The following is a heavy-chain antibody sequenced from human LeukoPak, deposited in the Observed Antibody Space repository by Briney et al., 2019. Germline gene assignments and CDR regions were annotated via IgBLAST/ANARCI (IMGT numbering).Heavy chain of an antibody. D-gene: IGHD6-25*01. J-gene: IGHJ4*02. CDR3: ARGSSARNY. V-gene: IGHV3-7*01. CDR2: IKQDGSGK. CDR1: GLTFSSYW. Sequence: GGSLRLSCAASGLTFSSYWMSWVRQAPGKGLEWVANIKQDGSGKYYVDSVKGRFTISRDNAKNSLYLQMNSLRAEDTAVYYCARGSSARNYWGQGTLVTVSS.